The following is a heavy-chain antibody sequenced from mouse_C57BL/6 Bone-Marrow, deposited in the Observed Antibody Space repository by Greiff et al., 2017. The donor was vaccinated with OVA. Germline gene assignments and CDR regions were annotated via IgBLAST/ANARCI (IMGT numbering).Heavy chain of an antibody. D-gene: IGHD1-1*01. V-gene: IGHV1-18*01. CDR2: INPNNGGT. CDR3: ARLNGSGDVQYVDV. J-gene: IGHJ1*03. Sequence: VQLKQSGPELVKPGASVKIPCKASGYTFTDYNMDWVKQSHGKSLEWIGDINPNNGGTIYNQKFKGKATLTVDKSSSTAYMELRSLTSEDTAVYYCARLNGSGDVQYVDVWGTGTTVTVSS. CDR1: GYTFTDYN.